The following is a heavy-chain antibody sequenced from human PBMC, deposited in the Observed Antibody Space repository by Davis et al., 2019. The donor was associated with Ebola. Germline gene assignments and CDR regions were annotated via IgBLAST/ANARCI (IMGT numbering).Heavy chain of an antibody. CDR1: GFTFSGFW. V-gene: IGHV3-7*01. Sequence: GESLKISCAASGFTFSGFWMSWVRQAPGKGLEWVANIKQDGSEKYYVDSVKGRFTISRDNAKNSLYLQMNSLRAEDTAVYYCARVLQQLVLAWGQGTLVTVSS. CDR2: IKQDGSEK. D-gene: IGHD6-13*01. J-gene: IGHJ5*02. CDR3: ARVLQQLVLA.